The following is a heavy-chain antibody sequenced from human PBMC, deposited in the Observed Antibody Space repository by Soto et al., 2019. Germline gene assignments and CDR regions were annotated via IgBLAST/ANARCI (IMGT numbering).Heavy chain of an antibody. D-gene: IGHD3-10*02. J-gene: IGHJ2*01. Sequence: EVQLVESGGGLVKPGGSLRLSCAASGFTFSSYSINLVRQAPGKGLEWVSSISSSSSYIYYADSVKGRFTISRDNAKNSLYLQMNSLRAEDTAVYYCARVFGELSPDWYFDLWGRGTLVTVSS. CDR2: ISSSSSYI. V-gene: IGHV3-21*01. CDR3: ARVFGELSPDWYFDL. CDR1: GFTFSSYS.